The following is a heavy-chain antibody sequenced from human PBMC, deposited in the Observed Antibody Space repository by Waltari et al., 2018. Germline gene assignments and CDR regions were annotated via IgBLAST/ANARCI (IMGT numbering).Heavy chain of an antibody. Sequence: VQLVQSGAEVKQPGASLKVSCKTSGYTFTNYDINWLRQGPGQRIEWMGWMNPNSGNTGFAQDFQDRLIMTANNAITTAYMELTGLTSGDTAVYYCARAAAPGKGAHWFDPWGQGTLVTVSS. CDR1: GYTFTNYD. CDR3: ARAAAPGKGAHWFDP. D-gene: IGHD6-13*01. V-gene: IGHV1-8*01. J-gene: IGHJ5*02. CDR2: MNPNSGNT.